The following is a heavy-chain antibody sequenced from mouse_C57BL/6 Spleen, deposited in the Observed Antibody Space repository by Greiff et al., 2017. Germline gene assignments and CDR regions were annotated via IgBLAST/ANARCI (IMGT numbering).Heavy chain of an antibody. D-gene: IGHD2-1*01. CDR2: IDPSDSYT. Sequence: QVQLQQSGAELVKPGASVKLSCKASGYTFTSYWTQWVKQRPGQGLEWIGEIDPSDSYTNYNQKFKGKATLTVDTSSSTAYMQLSSLTSEDSAVYYCARCGNYPYAMDYWGQGTSVTVSS. CDR1: GYTFTSYW. V-gene: IGHV1-50*01. J-gene: IGHJ4*01. CDR3: ARCGNYPYAMDY.